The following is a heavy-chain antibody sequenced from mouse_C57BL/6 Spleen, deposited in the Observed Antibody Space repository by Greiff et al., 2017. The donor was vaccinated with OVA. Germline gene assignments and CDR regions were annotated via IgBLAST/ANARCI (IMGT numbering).Heavy chain of an antibody. CDR2: IYPGSGST. J-gene: IGHJ4*01. V-gene: IGHV1-55*01. CDR3: ARGDYGTYAMDY. Sequence: QVQLQQSGAELVKPGASVKMSCKASGYTFTSYWITWVKQRPGQGLEWIGDIYPGSGSTNYNEKFKSKATLTVDTSSSTAYMQLSSLTSEDSAVYYCARGDYGTYAMDYWGQGTSVTVSS. D-gene: IGHD1-1*01. CDR1: GYTFTSYW.